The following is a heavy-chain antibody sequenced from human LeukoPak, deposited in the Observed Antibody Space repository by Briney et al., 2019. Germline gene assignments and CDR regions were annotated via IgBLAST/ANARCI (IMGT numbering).Heavy chain of an antibody. CDR1: GGTFSSYA. CDR2: IIPIFGTA. CDR3: ARLSYSTTDAFDI. Sequence: GASVKVSCKASGGTFSSYAISWVRQAPGQGLEWMGGIIPIFGTANYAQKFQGRVTITTDESTSTAYMELSSLRSEDTAVYYCARLSYSTTDAFDIWGQGTMVTVSS. J-gene: IGHJ3*02. D-gene: IGHD1-26*01. V-gene: IGHV1-69*05.